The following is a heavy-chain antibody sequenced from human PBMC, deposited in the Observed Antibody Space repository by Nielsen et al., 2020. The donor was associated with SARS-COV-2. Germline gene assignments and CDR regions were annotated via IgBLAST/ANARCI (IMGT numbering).Heavy chain of an antibody. CDR2: INKDGSEP. V-gene: IGHV3-7*03. J-gene: IGHJ4*02. CDR3: VRTARVLDK. D-gene: IGHD2-21*02. Sequence: GESLKISCTGTEFTFSSFCMTWVRPAPGMGLEWVANINKDGSEPNYVGSVKGRFTISRDNAKKSLYLEMNSLRAEDTAVYYCVRTARVLDKWGRGTLVTVSS. CDR1: EFTFSSFC.